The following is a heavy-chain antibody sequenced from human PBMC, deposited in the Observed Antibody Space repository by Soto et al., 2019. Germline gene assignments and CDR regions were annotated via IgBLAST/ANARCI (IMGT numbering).Heavy chain of an antibody. CDR2: ISGSGGST. CDR3: AKGLVVPAAVGGFDY. J-gene: IGHJ4*02. CDR1: GLTFSSYA. D-gene: IGHD2-2*01. V-gene: IGHV3-23*01. Sequence: GGSLRLSCAASGLTFSSYAMSWVRQAPGKGLEWVSAISGSGGSTYYADSVKGRFTISRDNSKNTLYLQMNSLRAEDTAVYYCAKGLVVPAAVGGFDYWGQGTLVTVSS.